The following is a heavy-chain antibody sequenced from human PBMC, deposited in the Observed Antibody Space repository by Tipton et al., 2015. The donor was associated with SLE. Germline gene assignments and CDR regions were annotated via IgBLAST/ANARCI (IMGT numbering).Heavy chain of an antibody. J-gene: IGHJ4*02. V-gene: IGHV3-11*04. D-gene: IGHD2/OR15-2a*01. CDR1: GFPFSTYA. Sequence: SLRLSCAASGFPFSTYAMSWIRQAPGKGPEWVAYISTTGVTTFYADSVKGRFTISRDNAKNSLFLQMNSLTAEDTAVYYCARLNFWGQGTLVTVSS. CDR2: ISTTGVTT. CDR3: ARLNF.